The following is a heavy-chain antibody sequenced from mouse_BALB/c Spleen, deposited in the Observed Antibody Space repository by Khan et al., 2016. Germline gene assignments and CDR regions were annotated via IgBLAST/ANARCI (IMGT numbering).Heavy chain of an antibody. CDR1: GYTFTNYG. CDR2: INTYTGEP. V-gene: IGHV9-1*02. J-gene: IGHJ3*01. Sequence: QIQLVQSGPELKKPGETVKISCKASGYTFTNYGMNWVKQAPGKDLKWMGRINTYTGEPTYDDDFKGRFAFSLETSASTAYLQINNLRDEDMATXFCARCEFPYWGQGTLVTVSA. CDR3: ARCEFPY.